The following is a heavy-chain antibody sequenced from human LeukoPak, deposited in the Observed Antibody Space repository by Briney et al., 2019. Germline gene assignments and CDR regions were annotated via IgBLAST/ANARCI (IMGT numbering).Heavy chain of an antibody. Sequence: SETLSLTCAVYGGSFSGYYWSWIRQPPGKGLEWIGEINHSESTNYNPSLKSRVTISVDTSKNQFSLKLSSVTAADTAVYYCASGVYDATDYWGQGTLVTVSS. CDR1: GGSFSGYY. D-gene: IGHD4/OR15-4a*01. J-gene: IGHJ4*02. V-gene: IGHV4-34*01. CDR2: INHSEST. CDR3: ASGVYDATDY.